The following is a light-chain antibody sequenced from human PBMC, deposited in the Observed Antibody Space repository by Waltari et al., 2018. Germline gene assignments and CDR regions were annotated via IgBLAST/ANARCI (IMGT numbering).Light chain of an antibody. Sequence: NFMLTQPHPVSESPGKTVPLSCTRNSCTIASSYVHWFQQRPGRAPTTLIFEDDKRPSGVPDRFSGSIDSSSNSASLTISGLKNEDEADYYCQAYVSPGWVFGGGTKLTVL. CDR3: QAYVSPGWV. J-gene: IGLJ3*02. V-gene: IGLV6-57*03. CDR1: SCTIASSY. CDR2: EDD.